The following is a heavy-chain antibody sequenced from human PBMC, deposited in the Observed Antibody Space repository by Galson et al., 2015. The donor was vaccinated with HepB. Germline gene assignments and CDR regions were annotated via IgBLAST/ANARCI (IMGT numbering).Heavy chain of an antibody. D-gene: IGHD6-13*01. Sequence: SLRLSCAASGFAFSSYAMHWVRQAPGKGLEWVAVISYDGSNKYYADSVKGRFTISRDNSKNTLYLQMNSLRAEDTAVYYCARGYSSSWDQYYYYYGMDVWGRGTTVTVSS. CDR1: GFAFSSYA. V-gene: IGHV3-30-3*01. J-gene: IGHJ6*02. CDR2: ISYDGSNK. CDR3: ARGYSSSWDQYYYYYGMDV.